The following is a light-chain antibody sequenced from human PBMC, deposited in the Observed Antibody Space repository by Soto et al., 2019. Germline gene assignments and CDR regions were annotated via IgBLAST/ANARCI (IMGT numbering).Light chain of an antibody. V-gene: IGKV1-12*01. CDR3: QQADSFPFT. CDR2: VAS. Sequence: DIQLTQSPSSVSASVGDRVTITCRASQDIGTWLAWYQQKPGKAPKLLIYVASNLQSGVPSRFSGAGSGTDLNLTITSLQPEDFATYHCQQADSFPFTFGPGTKVHFK. CDR1: QDIGTW. J-gene: IGKJ3*01.